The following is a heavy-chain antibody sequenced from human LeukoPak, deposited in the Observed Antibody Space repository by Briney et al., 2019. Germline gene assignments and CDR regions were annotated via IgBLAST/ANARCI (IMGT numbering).Heavy chain of an antibody. V-gene: IGHV3-30*02. D-gene: IGHD6-19*01. CDR1: GFIFSNYG. CDR3: AKVAYSSGWSPGYFQH. J-gene: IGHJ1*01. CDR2: IPYDGSNK. Sequence: GGSLRLSCAASGFIFSNYGMHWVRQAPGKGLEWVAFIPYDGSNKYYVDSVKGRFTISRDNSKNTLYLQMDSLRAEDTAVYYCAKVAYSSGWSPGYFQHWGQGTLVTVSS.